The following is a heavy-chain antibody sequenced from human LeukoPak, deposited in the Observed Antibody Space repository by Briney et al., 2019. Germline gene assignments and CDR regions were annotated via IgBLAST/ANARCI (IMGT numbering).Heavy chain of an antibody. CDR1: GFTFSSYG. J-gene: IGHJ3*02. CDR3: ATLYAGYSSGWYGGDAFDI. D-gene: IGHD6-19*01. V-gene: IGHV3-33*01. CDR2: IWYDGSNK. Sequence: GGSLRLSCAASGFTFSSYGMHWVRQAPGKGLEWVAVIWYDGSNKYYADSVKGRFTISRDNSKNTLYLQMNSLRAEDTAVYYCATLYAGYSSGWYGGDAFDIWGQGTMVTVSS.